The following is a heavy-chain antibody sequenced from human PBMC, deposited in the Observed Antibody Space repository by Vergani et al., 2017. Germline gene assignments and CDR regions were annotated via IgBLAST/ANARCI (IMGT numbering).Heavy chain of an antibody. V-gene: IGHV3-30*01. CDR2: ISYDGSNK. J-gene: IGHJ4*02. Sequence: QVQLVESGGGVVQPGRSLRLSCAASGFTFSSYAMHWVRQAPGKGLEWVAVISYDGSNKYYADSVKGRFTISRDNSKNTLYLQMNSLRAEDTAVYYCAKRPTSTPDYWGQGTLVTVSS. CDR3: AKRPTSTPDY. CDR1: GFTFSSYA.